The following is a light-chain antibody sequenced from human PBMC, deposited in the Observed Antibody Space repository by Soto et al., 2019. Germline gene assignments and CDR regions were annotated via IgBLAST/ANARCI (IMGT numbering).Light chain of an antibody. CDR1: QSVSSN. CDR3: QQYNNWQWA. CDR2: GAS. J-gene: IGKJ1*01. V-gene: IGKV3-15*01. Sequence: EIVMTQSPATLSVSPGERATLSCRASQSVSSNLAWYQQKPGQAPRLLIYGASTRATGIPARFSGSGSGTEFTLTISSLQSEDFAVYYCQQYNNWQWAFGQGTKVESK.